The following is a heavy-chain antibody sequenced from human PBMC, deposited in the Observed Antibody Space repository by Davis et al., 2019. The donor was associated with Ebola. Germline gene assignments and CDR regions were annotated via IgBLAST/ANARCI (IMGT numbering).Heavy chain of an antibody. Sequence: PSETLSLTCAVSGYSISSSTWWGWIRLPPGKGLEWIGYIYYSGSTYYNPSLKSRVTMSVDTSKNQFSLKLSSVTAVDTAVYYCARSTGQLWDYYGMDVWGQGTTVTVSS. D-gene: IGHD6-13*01. V-gene: IGHV4-28*01. CDR3: ARSTGQLWDYYGMDV. CDR1: GYSISSSTW. CDR2: IYYSGST. J-gene: IGHJ6*02.